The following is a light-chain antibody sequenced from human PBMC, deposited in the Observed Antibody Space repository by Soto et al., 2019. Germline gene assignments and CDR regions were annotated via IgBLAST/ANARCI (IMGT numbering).Light chain of an antibody. CDR3: QHYGASPYT. CDR2: GAS. CDR1: QIIKNSY. Sequence: EIVLTQSPGTLSLSPGQRATLSCRPSQIIKNSYLAGYQHKLGQPPRLLIHGASTRATGIPDRFSGSQSGTDFTLTISRLEPEDSAVFYCQHYGASPYTFGLGTKLEIK. V-gene: IGKV3-20*01. J-gene: IGKJ2*01.